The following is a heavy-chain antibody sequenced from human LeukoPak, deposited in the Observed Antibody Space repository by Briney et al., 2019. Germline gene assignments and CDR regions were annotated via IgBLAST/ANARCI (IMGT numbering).Heavy chain of an antibody. V-gene: IGHV4-31*03. CDR2: IYHSGST. CDR3: ARGPAATLHFHH. J-gene: IGHJ1*01. D-gene: IGHD2-2*01. Sequence: SETLSLTCTVSGGSITSGNYYWSWIRQHPGKGLEWIGYIYHSGSTYYNPSLKSRVIMSVHTSRNQFSLRLSSVTAADTAMYYCARGPAATLHFHHWGQGTLVTVSA. CDR1: GGSITSGNYY.